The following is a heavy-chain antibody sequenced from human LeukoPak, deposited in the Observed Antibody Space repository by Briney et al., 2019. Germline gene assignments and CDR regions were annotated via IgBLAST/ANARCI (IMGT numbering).Heavy chain of an antibody. V-gene: IGHV4-30-4*01. D-gene: IGHD3-22*01. CDR3: ARPGNGFYDSSACYLS. Sequence: SETLSLTCTVSGGSISSGDYYWSWIRQPPGKGLEWIGYIYYSGSTYYNSSLKSRVTISVDTSKNQFSLRLTSVTVADTAVYYCARPGNGFYDSSACYLSWGQGTLVTVSS. CDR1: GGSISSGDYY. CDR2: IYYSGST. J-gene: IGHJ5*02.